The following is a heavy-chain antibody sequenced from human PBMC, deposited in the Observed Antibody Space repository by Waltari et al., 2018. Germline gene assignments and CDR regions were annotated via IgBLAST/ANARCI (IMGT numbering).Heavy chain of an antibody. CDR3: TIDLPGEGQRMVQVDY. D-gene: IGHD6-19*01. CDR2: IQSGGTT. J-gene: IGHJ4*02. CDR1: GFTFSTAC. V-gene: IGHV3-15*07. Sequence: EVQVVESGGSLVKPGESLRFSCAASGFTFSTACMTWVRQPPGKGLEWVGRIQSGGTTDYSAPVKGRFSISRDDSKNMLYLQMNSLKTEDTAVYYCTIDLPGEGQRMVQVDYWGQGTLVTVSS.